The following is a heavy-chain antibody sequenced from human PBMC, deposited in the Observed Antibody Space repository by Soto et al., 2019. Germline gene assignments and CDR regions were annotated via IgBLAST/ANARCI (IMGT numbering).Heavy chain of an antibody. CDR3: AKFYCISTMCQAPAAKSTGGFEI. Sequence: EPQLLESGGGLAHPGGSLRLSCGASGFTFSSYAMSWVRQAPGKGLEWVAAISGSGVSTYYAGSVRGRSTISRDNSKKTLDLQMNSLRAEDTAVYYCAKFYCISTMCQAPAAKSTGGFEIWGQGTLVTVSS. D-gene: IGHD2-2*01. V-gene: IGHV3-23*01. CDR2: ISGSGVST. CDR1: GFTFSSYA. J-gene: IGHJ3*02.